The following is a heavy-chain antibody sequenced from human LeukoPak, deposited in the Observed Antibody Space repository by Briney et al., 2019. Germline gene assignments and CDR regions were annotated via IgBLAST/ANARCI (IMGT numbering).Heavy chain of an antibody. Sequence: GGSLRLSCAASGFTFSSYSVNWVRQAPGKGMEWVSSISSSSSYIYYADSVKGRFTISRDNAKNSLYLQMNSLRAEDTAVYYCARGPLAVAGAFDIWGQGTMVTVSS. V-gene: IGHV3-21*01. CDR1: GFTFSSYS. D-gene: IGHD6-19*01. CDR2: ISSSSSYI. J-gene: IGHJ3*02. CDR3: ARGPLAVAGAFDI.